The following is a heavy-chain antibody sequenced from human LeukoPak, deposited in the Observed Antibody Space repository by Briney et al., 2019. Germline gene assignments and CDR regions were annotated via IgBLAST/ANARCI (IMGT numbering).Heavy chain of an antibody. J-gene: IGHJ4*02. V-gene: IGHV4-4*09. D-gene: IGHD3-22*01. CDR1: GTPISSYY. CDR3: ARQIRPYDSANYYDSLRAYYFDY. CDR2: LYTCGHP. Sequence: SETLSLICTVSGTPISSYYWTGLPQPPGKGLEGIGFLYTCGHPDYHPSLKSRVTISVDTSKNQVSLKLNSVTAADTAVYYCARQIRPYDSANYYDSLRAYYFDYWGQGTLVTVSS.